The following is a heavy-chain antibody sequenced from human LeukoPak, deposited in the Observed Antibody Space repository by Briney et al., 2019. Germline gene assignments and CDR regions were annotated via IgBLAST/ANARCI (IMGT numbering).Heavy chain of an antibody. D-gene: IGHD2-2*01. Sequence: SETPSLTCTVSGYSISSGYYWGWIRQPPGKGLEWIGSIYHSGSTYYNPSLKSRVTISVDTSKNQFSLKLSSVTAADTAVYYCARGEIVVVPAATVFDPWGQGTLVTVSS. J-gene: IGHJ5*02. CDR1: GYSISSGYY. V-gene: IGHV4-38-2*02. CDR3: ARGEIVVVPAATVFDP. CDR2: IYHSGST.